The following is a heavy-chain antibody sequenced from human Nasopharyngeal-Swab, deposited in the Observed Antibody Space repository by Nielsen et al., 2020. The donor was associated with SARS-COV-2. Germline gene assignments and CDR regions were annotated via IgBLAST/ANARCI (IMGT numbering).Heavy chain of an antibody. Sequence: PGKGLEWVAVISYDRSNKYYADSVKGRFTISRDNSKNTLYLQMNSLRAEDTAVYYCARVSSSSTTNWFDPWGQGTLVTVSS. J-gene: IGHJ5*02. CDR2: ISYDRSNK. V-gene: IGHV3-30*03. D-gene: IGHD6-6*01. CDR3: ARVSSSSTTNWFDP.